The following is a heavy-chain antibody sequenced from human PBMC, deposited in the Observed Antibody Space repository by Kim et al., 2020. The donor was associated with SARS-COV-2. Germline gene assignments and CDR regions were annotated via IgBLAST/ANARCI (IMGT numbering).Heavy chain of an antibody. J-gene: IGHJ6*02. CDR1: GGSISSSNW. V-gene: IGHV4-4*02. D-gene: IGHD3-22*01. Sequence: SETLSLTCAVSGGSISSSNWWSWVRQPPGKGLEWIGEIYHSGSTNYNPSLKSRVTISVDKSKNQFSLKLSSVTAADTAVYYCARNLLYYYDSSGYSPYYYYYGMDVWGQGTTVTVSS. CDR3: ARNLLYYYDSSGYSPYYYYYGMDV. CDR2: IYHSGST.